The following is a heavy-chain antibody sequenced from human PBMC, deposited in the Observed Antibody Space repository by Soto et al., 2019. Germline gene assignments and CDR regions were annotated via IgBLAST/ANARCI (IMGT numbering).Heavy chain of an antibody. J-gene: IGHJ6*02. D-gene: IGHD3-10*01. Sequence: QVHLVPSGAEVKKPGSSVKVSCKTSGGSFNNYAVSWVRQAPGQGLEWMGGIIPNFDTPNYAQKFQDRVTIIADESTSTDYMELRSLRSNDTAVYYCAVAMVREILIFESSGMHVWGQGTTVIVSS. CDR2: IIPNFDTP. CDR3: AVAMVREILIFESSGMHV. V-gene: IGHV1-69*01. CDR1: GGSFNNYA.